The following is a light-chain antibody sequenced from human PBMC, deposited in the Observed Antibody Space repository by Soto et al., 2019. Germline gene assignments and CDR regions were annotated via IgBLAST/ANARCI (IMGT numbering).Light chain of an antibody. CDR1: QTISTA. V-gene: IGKV1-39*01. CDR2: AAS. Sequence: DIQMTQSPSSLSASVGDRVTIICRASQTISTALNWYQQKSGKAPKFLISAASRLQSGVPSRFSGSGSGTVFTLTISSLQPEDFATYYCKQSYSTPRTFGQGTKVE. CDR3: KQSYSTPRT. J-gene: IGKJ1*01.